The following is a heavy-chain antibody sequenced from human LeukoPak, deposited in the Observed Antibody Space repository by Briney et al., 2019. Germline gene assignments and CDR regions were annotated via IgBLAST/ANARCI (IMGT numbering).Heavy chain of an antibody. CDR3: AKDHYGDPHSADAFDI. CDR2: ISGSGGST. D-gene: IGHD4-17*01. CDR1: GFTFSSYA. V-gene: IGHV3-23*01. Sequence: GGSLRLSCAASGFTFSSYAMSWVRQAPGKGLEWVSAISGSGGSTYYADSVKGRFTISRDNSKNTLYLQMNSLRAEDTAVYYCAKDHYGDPHSADAFDIWGQGTMVTVSS. J-gene: IGHJ3*02.